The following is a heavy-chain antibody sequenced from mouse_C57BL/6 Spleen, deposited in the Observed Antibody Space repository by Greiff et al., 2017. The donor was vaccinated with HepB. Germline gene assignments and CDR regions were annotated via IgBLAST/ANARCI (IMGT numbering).Heavy chain of an antibody. CDR1: GFTFSDYG. Sequence: EVKLQESGGGLVKPGGSLKLSCAASGFTFSDYGMHWVRQAPEKGLEWVAYISSGSSTIYYADTVKGRFTISRDNAKNTLFLQMTSLRSEDTAMYYCARGLLLYYAMDYWGQGTSVTVSS. CDR3: ARGLLLYYAMDY. V-gene: IGHV5-17*01. D-gene: IGHD2-10*01. CDR2: ISSGSSTI. J-gene: IGHJ4*01.